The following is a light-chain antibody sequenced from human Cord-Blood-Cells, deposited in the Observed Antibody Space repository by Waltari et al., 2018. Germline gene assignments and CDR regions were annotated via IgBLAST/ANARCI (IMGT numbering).Light chain of an antibody. V-gene: IGKV3-15*01. J-gene: IGKJ1*01. CDR1: QSVSSN. Sequence: EIVMTQSPATLSVSPGERATLPCRASQSVSSNLAWYQQKPGQAPRHLIYGASTRATGIPARFSGSGSGTDFTLTISSLQSEDFAVYYCQQYNNWPRTFGQGTKVEIK. CDR3: QQYNNWPRT. CDR2: GAS.